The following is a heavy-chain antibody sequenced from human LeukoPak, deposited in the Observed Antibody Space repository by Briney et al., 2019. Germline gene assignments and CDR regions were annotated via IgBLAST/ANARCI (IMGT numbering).Heavy chain of an antibody. CDR3: ARGFFNFED. J-gene: IGHJ4*02. Sequence: PGGSLRLSCAVSGISVSGYYMSWVRQAPGRGLEWVSVIYSGGDTSYADSVKGRFTASRDNANNTVDLHMNGLRPEDTAFYYCARGFFNFEDWGRGTLVTVSS. CDR2: IYSGGDT. D-gene: IGHD3-3*01. V-gene: IGHV3-66*02. CDR1: GISVSGYY.